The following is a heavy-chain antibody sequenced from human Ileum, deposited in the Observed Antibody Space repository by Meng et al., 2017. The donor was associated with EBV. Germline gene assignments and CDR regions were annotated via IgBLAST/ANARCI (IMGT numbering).Heavy chain of an antibody. CDR3: ARHHHSPTFDY. J-gene: IGHJ4*02. V-gene: IGHV4-39*01. D-gene: IGHD1-14*01. Sequence: QLRLQVAGPGLVKPSDTLSLTCTVSGGSFSSSSYYWAWIRQPPGEGLEWIGSVVYSGTTYYTSSLKSRVSISVDTSKNQFSLKLSSVTAADTAVYYCARHHHSPTFDYWGQGTLVTVSS. CDR1: GGSFSSSSYY. CDR2: VVYSGTT.